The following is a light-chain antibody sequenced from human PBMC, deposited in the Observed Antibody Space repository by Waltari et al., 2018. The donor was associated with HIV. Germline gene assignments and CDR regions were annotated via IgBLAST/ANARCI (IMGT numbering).Light chain of an antibody. CDR2: DVS. CDR3: SSYTSSSTVV. CDR1: SSDVGAYNY. Sequence: QSALTQPASVSRSPGQSITISCTGTSSDVGAYNYVSWYQLHPGKAPKLMIYDVSNRPSGVSDRFSGSKSVNTASLTISGLQAEDEAHYYCSSYTSSSTVVFGGGTKLTVL. J-gene: IGLJ2*01. V-gene: IGLV2-14*03.